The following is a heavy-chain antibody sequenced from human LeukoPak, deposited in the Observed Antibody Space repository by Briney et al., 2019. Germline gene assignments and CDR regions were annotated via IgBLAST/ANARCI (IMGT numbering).Heavy chain of an antibody. V-gene: IGHV4-59*08. J-gene: IGHJ3*02. Sequence: SETLSLTCTVSGGSISSYYWSWIRQPPGKGLEWIGYIYYSGGTNYNPSLKSRVNISVDTSKNQFSLKLSSVTAADTAVYYCASDRIEVDAFDIWGQGTMVTVSS. D-gene: IGHD2-15*01. CDR3: ASDRIEVDAFDI. CDR1: GGSISSYY. CDR2: IYYSGGT.